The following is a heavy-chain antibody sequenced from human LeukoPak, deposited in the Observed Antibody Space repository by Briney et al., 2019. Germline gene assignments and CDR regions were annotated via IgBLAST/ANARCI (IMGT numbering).Heavy chain of an antibody. CDR3: ARHLRYDSSGYYYGYYYYGMDV. CDR2: IYYSGST. V-gene: IGHV4-59*08. D-gene: IGHD3-22*01. CDR1: GGSISSYY. J-gene: IGHJ6*02. Sequence: PSETLSLTCTVSGGSISSYYWSWIRQPPGKGLEWIGYIYYSGSTNYNPSLKSRVTISVDTSKNQFSLKLSSVTAADTAVYYCARHLRYDSSGYYYGYYYYGMDVWGQGTTVTVSS.